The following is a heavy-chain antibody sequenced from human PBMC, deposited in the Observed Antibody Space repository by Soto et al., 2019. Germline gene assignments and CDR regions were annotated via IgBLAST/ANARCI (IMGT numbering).Heavy chain of an antibody. J-gene: IGHJ4*02. D-gene: IGHD3-10*01. CDR3: AAGEPLNY. CDR2: IWYDGSNK. V-gene: IGHV3-33*01. Sequence: QMQLVESGGGVVQPGRSLRLSCAASGFTFSNYGMHWVRQAPGKGLEWVAIIWYDGSNKYYADSVKGRFTISRDNSKNTVYLQSNSLRAEDTAMYFCAAGEPLNYRGQGTLVTVSS. CDR1: GFTFSNYG.